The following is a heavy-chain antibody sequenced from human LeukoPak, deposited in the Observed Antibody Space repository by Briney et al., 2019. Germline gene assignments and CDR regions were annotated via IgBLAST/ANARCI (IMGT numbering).Heavy chain of an antibody. CDR3: AKGEVGYSYGPVHDY. CDR2: ISGSGGST. D-gene: IGHD5-18*01. V-gene: IGHV3-23*01. CDR1: GFTFSNYA. Sequence: GGSLRLSCAASGFTFSNYAMSWVRQAPGKGLEWVSLISGSGGSTYYADSVKGRFTISRDNSKNTLYLQMNSLRAEDTAVYYCAKGEVGYSYGPVHDYWGQGTLVTVSS. J-gene: IGHJ4*02.